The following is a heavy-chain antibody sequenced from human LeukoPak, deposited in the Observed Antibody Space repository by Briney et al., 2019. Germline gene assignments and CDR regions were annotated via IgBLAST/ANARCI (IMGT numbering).Heavy chain of an antibody. CDR2: IYYSGST. CDR3: ARHGGCSGGSCYRKLDS. Sequence: SETLSLTCTVSGGSVSSSGYYWGWTRQPPGKGLEWIGSIYYSGSTYYSPSIKSRVTISVETSKNQFSLKLTSVTAADAAVYYCARHGGCSGGSCYRKLDSWGQGTLVTASS. J-gene: IGHJ5*01. D-gene: IGHD2-15*01. V-gene: IGHV4-39*01. CDR1: GGSVSSSGYY.